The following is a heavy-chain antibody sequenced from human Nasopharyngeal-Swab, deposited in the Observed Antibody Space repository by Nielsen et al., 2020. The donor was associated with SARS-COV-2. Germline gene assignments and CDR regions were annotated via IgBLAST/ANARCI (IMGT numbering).Heavy chain of an antibody. CDR3: ARDGDYYGSGSYYPRYCGMDV. Sequence: WVRQAPGQGLEWMGGIIPIFGTANCAQKFQGRVTITADKSTSTAYMELSSLRSEDTAVYYCARDGDYYGSGSYYPRYCGMDVWGQGTTVTVSS. D-gene: IGHD3-10*01. CDR2: IIPIFGTA. J-gene: IGHJ6*02. V-gene: IGHV1-69*06.